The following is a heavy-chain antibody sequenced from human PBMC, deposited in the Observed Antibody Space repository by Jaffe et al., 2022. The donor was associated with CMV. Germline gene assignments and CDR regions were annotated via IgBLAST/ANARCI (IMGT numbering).Heavy chain of an antibody. CDR3: AKPLPQTYYYYYYMDV. CDR2: ISGSGGST. Sequence: EVQLLESGGGLVQPGGSLRLSCAASGFTFSSYAMSWVRQAPGKGLEWVSAISGSGGSTYYADSVKGRFTISRDNSKNTLYLQMNSLRAEDTAVYYCAKPLPQTYYYYYYMDVWGKGTTVTVSS. CDR1: GFTFSSYA. V-gene: IGHV3-23*01. J-gene: IGHJ6*03.